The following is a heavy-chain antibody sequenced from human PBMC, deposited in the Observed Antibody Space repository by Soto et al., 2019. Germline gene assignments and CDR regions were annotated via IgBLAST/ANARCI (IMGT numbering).Heavy chain of an antibody. J-gene: IGHJ4*02. V-gene: IGHV3-7*03. D-gene: IGHD2-21*01. Sequence: GCLRLSWVASGRSLSNYGSTCVLQTPGKGLEWVPKIDQDESRKNYGDSVKGRFIISRDNSRNSVYLQMNSLTADDTGIYYCATDILIRDYWGQGTRVSVSS. CDR1: GRSLSNYG. CDR2: IDQDESRK. CDR3: ATDILIRDY.